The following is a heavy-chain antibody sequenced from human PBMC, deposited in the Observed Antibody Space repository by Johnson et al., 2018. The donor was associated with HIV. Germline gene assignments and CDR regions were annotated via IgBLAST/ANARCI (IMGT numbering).Heavy chain of an antibody. D-gene: IGHD1-26*01. CDR1: GFTFSSYG. CDR2: ISNDGSNK. Sequence: VQLVESGGGVVQPGRSLRLSCAGSGFTFSSYGMHWVRQAPGKGLEWVALISNDGSNKYYADSVKGRFTISRDNSKNTLYLQMNSLRAEDTAVYYCAKDPVGATWAFDIWGQGTMVTVSS. CDR3: AKDPVGATWAFDI. J-gene: IGHJ3*02. V-gene: IGHV3-30*18.